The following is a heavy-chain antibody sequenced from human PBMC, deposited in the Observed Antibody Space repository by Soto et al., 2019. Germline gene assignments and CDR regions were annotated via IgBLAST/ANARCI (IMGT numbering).Heavy chain of an antibody. CDR2: IAPGNGNT. CDR1: GYTFTDSA. Sequence: ASVKVSCKASGYTFTDSAIHWVRQAPGQSLELLGLIAPGNGNTKYSQKFQGRVTITRDTSATTAYMELSSLRSEDTAVYYCAKGSRMWTPDYWGQGTLVTVSA. CDR3: AKGSRMWTPDY. J-gene: IGHJ4*02. V-gene: IGHV1-3*01. D-gene: IGHD2-21*01.